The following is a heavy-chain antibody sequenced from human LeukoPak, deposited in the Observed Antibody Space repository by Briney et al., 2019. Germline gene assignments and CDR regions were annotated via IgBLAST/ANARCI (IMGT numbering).Heavy chain of an antibody. V-gene: IGHV3-30*02. CDR3: AKDRTDTYFYYYYMDV. CDR1: GFTFSNYG. J-gene: IGHJ6*03. Sequence: PGGSLRLSCAASGFTFSNYGMHWVRQAPGKGLEWVAFIRYDGSNKYYADSVKGRFTISRDNSKNTLYLQMNSLRAEDTAVYYCAKDRTDTYFYYYYMDVWGKGTTVTVSS. CDR2: IRYDGSNK. D-gene: IGHD3-9*01.